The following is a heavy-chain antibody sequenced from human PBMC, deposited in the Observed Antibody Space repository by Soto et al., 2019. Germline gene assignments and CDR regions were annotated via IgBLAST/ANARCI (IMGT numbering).Heavy chain of an antibody. CDR2: TIPIFGTA. CDR3: ARVAREGYNVYYGMVF. CDR1: GGTFSSYA. J-gene: IGHJ6*02. V-gene: IGHV1-69*01. D-gene: IGHD5-12*01. Sequence: QAQLVQSGAEVKKHGSSVKVSCKASGGTFSSYAISWVRQAPRQGLEWMGGTIPIFGTANYAQKFQGRVTITADESTSRAYMELSSLRSEDTAVYYCARVAREGYNVYYGMVFCGQGTKFTVSS.